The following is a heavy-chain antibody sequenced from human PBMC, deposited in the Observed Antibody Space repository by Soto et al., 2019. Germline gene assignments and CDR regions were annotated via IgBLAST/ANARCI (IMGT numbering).Heavy chain of an antibody. CDR2: INPNSGGT. J-gene: IGHJ5*02. Sequence: QVQLVQSGAEVKKPGASVKVSCKASGYTFTGYYMHWVRQAPGQGLEWMGWINPNSGGTNYAQKFQGWVTMTRDTSISTAYMELSRLRSDDTAVYYWARGVRGVRLYNWFDPWGQGTLVTVSS. V-gene: IGHV1-2*04. D-gene: IGHD3-10*01. CDR1: GYTFTGYY. CDR3: ARGVRGVRLYNWFDP.